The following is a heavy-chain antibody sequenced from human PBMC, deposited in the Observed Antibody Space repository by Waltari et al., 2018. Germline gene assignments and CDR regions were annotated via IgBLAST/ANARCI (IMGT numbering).Heavy chain of an antibody. CDR1: GFTLRSYA. D-gene: IGHD6-19*01. CDR2: ISGSGGST. V-gene: IGHV3-23*01. J-gene: IGHJ4*02. CDR3: AKAPPGWLVQGI. Sequence: EVQLLESGGGLVQPGGSLRLSCAASGFTLRSYAMSWVRQAPGKGLEWVSAISGSGGSTYYADSVKGRFTISRDNSKNTLYLQMNSLRAEDTAVYYCAKAPPGWLVQGIWGQGTLVTVSS.